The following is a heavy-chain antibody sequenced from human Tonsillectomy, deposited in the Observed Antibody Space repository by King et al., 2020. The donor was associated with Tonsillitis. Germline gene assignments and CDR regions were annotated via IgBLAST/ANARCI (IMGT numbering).Heavy chain of an antibody. V-gene: IGHV3-33*01. Sequence: VQLVESGGGVVQPXRSLRLXCAASGFTFRXYGMHWVRXAPGKGLEXVAVXXYDGSXXNNAXSXRGRFXISRDXSNNTLYLQIXXXRAEDTAVYYCARERLYSSEWGIDYWGQGTLVTVSS. D-gene: IGHD3-22*01. J-gene: IGHJ4*02. CDR3: ARERLYSSEWGIDY. CDR2: XXYDGSXX. CDR1: GFTFRXYG.